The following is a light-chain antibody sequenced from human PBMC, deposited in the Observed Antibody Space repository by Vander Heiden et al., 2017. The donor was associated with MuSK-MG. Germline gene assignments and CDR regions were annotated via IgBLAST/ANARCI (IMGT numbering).Light chain of an antibody. CDR1: QDISKF. CDR3: QQYKNLLT. CDR2: DVS. J-gene: IGKJ4*01. V-gene: IGKV1-33*01. Sequence: DIQMTRSPSSLSASVGDRVTITCQASQDISKFLNWYQHKPGKAPKLLIYDVSNLETGVPSRFSGSGSGTYFTFTISSLQGEDIATYYCQQYKNLLTFGGGTKVEIK.